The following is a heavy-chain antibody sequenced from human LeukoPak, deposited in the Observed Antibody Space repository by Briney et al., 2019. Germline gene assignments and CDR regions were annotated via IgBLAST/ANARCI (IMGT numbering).Heavy chain of an antibody. V-gene: IGHV1-69*05. CDR2: IIPIFGTA. J-gene: IGHJ4*02. D-gene: IGHD3-22*01. CDR3: ARGYYDSSGTDY. CDR1: GGTFSSYA. Sequence: SVKVSCKASGGTFSSYAISWVRQTPGQGLEWMGRIIPIFGTANYAQKFQGRVTITTDESTSTAYMELSSLRSEDTAVYYCARGYYDSSGTDYWGQGTLVTVSS.